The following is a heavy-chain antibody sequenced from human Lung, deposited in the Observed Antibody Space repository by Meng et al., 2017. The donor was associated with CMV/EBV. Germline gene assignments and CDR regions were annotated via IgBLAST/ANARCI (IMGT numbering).Heavy chain of an antibody. J-gene: IGHJ4*02. V-gene: IGHV1-18*01. Sequence: VHLLKPGPGVKKPGALLRGSCNASGYSFGSYGICWVRQAPGQGLEWMGWFVNYVDTYPAPKFQGRVTMTTDTHTNTAFMELRSLTSDDTAVYYCASGTPGRSYCDYWGQGTLVTVSS. CDR1: GYSFGSYG. CDR2: FVNYVDT. D-gene: IGHD2-15*01. CDR3: ASGTPGRSYCDY.